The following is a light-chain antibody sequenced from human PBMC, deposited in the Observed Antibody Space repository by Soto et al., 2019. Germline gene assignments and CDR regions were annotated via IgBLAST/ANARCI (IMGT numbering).Light chain of an antibody. Sequence: ETVLTQSPATLSLSPGERATLSCRASQTVSNRYVAWYQHKPGQAPRDLIHAASSRITGIPDRFSGSGSGIEFTLMISKLEHEDFGVYYCQQYGNGPWAFGQGTKVEI. J-gene: IGKJ1*01. CDR1: QTVSNRY. CDR2: AAS. V-gene: IGKV3-20*01. CDR3: QQYGNGPWA.